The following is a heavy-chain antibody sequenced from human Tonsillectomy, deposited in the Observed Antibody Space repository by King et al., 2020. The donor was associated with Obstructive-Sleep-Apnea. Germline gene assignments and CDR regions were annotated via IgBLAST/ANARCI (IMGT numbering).Heavy chain of an antibody. CDR3: ASGTGWYFDL. D-gene: IGHD3/OR15-3a*01. CDR1: GFTFSSFG. V-gene: IGHV3-30*03. CDR2: ISYDGSNK. Sequence: VQLVESGGGVVQPGRSLRLSCAASGFTFSSFGMHWVRQAPGKGLEGVAVISYDGSNKYYADSVKGRFTISRDNSKNTLYLQMNSLRAEDTAVYYCASGTGWYFDLWGRGTLVTVSS. J-gene: IGHJ2*01.